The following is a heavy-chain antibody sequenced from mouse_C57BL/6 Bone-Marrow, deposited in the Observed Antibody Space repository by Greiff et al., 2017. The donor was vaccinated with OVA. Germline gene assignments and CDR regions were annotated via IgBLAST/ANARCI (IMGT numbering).Heavy chain of an antibody. V-gene: IGHV3-6*01. J-gene: IGHJ3*01. CDR3: ASFYDYGSPFAY. CDR1: GYSFTSGYN. Sequence: VQLQQSGPGLVKPSQSLTLTCSVTGYSFTSGYNWKWSRRPPGNKLEWMGYISYDGSNNYNPSLKNRISITRDTSKNQFFLKMNSVTTEDTATYYCASFYDYGSPFAYWGQGTLVTVSA. D-gene: IGHD1-1*01. CDR2: ISYDGSN.